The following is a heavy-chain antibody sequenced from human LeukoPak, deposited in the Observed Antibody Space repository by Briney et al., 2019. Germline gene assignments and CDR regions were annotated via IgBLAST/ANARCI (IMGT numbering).Heavy chain of an antibody. D-gene: IGHD4-17*01. CDR1: GFTFSSYT. CDR3: ARSDYGDVDAFDI. Sequence: GGSLRLSCAASGFTFSSYTMNWVRQAPGKGLEWVSSISSSSNYIYYADSVKGRFTISRDNAKNSLYLQMNSLSAEDTAVYYCARSDYGDVDAFDIWGQGTMVTVSS. CDR2: ISSSSNYI. J-gene: IGHJ3*02. V-gene: IGHV3-21*01.